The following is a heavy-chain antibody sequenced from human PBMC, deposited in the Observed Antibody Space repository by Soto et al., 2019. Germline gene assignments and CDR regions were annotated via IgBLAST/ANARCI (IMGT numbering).Heavy chain of an antibody. CDR2: ITHGGST. D-gene: IGHD1-26*01. J-gene: IGHJ5*02. CDR3: ARRKVGTFGPVTLPFCFDL. CDR1: GGSFSSSY. V-gene: IGHV4-34*01. Sequence: QVQLQQSGAGLLKPSETLSLTCAVYGGSFSSSYWSWIRQPPGKGPEWMGEITHGGSTYYSPSPKRRVTISLDTSNSQVSLPLRSVPGADTAVYYCARRKVGTFGPVTLPFCFDLWGQGTLVTVSS.